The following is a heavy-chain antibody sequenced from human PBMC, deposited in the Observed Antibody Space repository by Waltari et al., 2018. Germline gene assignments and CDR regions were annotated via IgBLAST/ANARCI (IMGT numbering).Heavy chain of an antibody. D-gene: IGHD6-13*01. CDR3: AKDLYWWTAADY. J-gene: IGHJ4*02. CDR2: IGSGGET. V-gene: IGHV3-23*01. Sequence: EVQLLESGGGLIQPGGSLRLSCAASGFVFSTNAMSWVRQSPGKGLEWVSGIGSGGETHYTESVKGRFTISRDNAKSSLYLQMNSLRAEDTAVYYCAKDLYWWTAADYWGQGILVTVSS. CDR1: GFVFSTNA.